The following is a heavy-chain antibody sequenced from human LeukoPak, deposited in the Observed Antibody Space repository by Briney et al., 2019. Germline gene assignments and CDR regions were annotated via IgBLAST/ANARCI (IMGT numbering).Heavy chain of an antibody. D-gene: IGHD2-2*01. Sequence: PGGSLRLSCAASGFTFSGSAMHWVRQASGKGLEWVGRIRSKANSYATAYAASVKGRFTISRDDSKHTAYLQMNSLKTEDTAVYYCTRQDRHCSSTSCSQFDYWGQGTLVTVSS. CDR2: IRSKANSYAT. CDR1: GFTFSGSA. J-gene: IGHJ4*02. CDR3: TRQDRHCSSTSCSQFDY. V-gene: IGHV3-73*01.